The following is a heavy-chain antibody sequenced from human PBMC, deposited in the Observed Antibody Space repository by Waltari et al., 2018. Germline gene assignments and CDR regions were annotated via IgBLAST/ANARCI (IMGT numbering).Heavy chain of an antibody. D-gene: IGHD4-17*01. Sequence: QVQLVESGGGVVQPGRSLRLSCAASGFTFSSYGMHWVRPAPGKGLEWVAVISYDGSNKYYADSVKGRFTISRDNSKNTLYLQMNSLRAEDTAVYYCAKEGTTVTYYFDYWGQGTLVTVSS. CDR3: AKEGTTVTYYFDY. J-gene: IGHJ4*02. V-gene: IGHV3-30*18. CDR1: GFTFSSYG. CDR2: ISYDGSNK.